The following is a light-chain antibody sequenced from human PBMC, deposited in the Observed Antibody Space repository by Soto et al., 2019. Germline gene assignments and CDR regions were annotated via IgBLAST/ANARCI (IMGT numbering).Light chain of an antibody. J-gene: IGKJ1*01. V-gene: IGKV3-20*01. CDR2: GAS. Sequence: EIVLTQSPGTLSLSPGERGTLSCRASQSVSSSYLAWYQQKPGQAPRLLIYGASNRATGIPDRFSGSGSGTDFTLTISRLEPEDLAVYYCQQYNTSPWTFGQGTKVDIK. CDR3: QQYNTSPWT. CDR1: QSVSSSY.